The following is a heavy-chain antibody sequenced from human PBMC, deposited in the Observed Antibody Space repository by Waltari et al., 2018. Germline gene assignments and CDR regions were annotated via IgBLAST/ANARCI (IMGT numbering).Heavy chain of an antibody. Sequence: QLQLQESGPGLVKPSETLSLTCTVSGGSISIASHYWGWIRQPPGKGLEWVGTVFYSGHTYYNPSLKSRVTISVDTSKNQFSLKLSSVTAADTAMYFCARIYGSGSYYLDFWGQGTLVTVSS. CDR3: ARIYGSGSYYLDF. D-gene: IGHD3-10*01. CDR1: GGSISIASHY. J-gene: IGHJ4*02. V-gene: IGHV4-39*07. CDR2: VFYSGHT.